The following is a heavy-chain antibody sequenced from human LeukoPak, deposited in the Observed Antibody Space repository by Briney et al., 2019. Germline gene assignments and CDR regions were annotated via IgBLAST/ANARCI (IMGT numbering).Heavy chain of an antibody. CDR2: IYHSGST. CDR3: ARGGTTVTNYYFDY. CDR1: GGSISSGDYY. Sequence: PSQTLPHTCTVSGGSISSGDYYWTWIRQHPGKGLEWIGYIYHSGSTYYNPSLKSRISISIDTSKNQFSLKLISVTAADTAVYYCARGGTTVTNYYFDYWGRGTLVTVSS. J-gene: IGHJ4*02. V-gene: IGHV4-31*03. D-gene: IGHD4-17*01.